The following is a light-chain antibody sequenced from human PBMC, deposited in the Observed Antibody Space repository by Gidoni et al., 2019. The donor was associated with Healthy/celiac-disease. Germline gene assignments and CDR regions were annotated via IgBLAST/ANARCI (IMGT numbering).Light chain of an antibody. CDR1: QSVLYSSNNKNY. CDR3: QQYYSTPHT. Sequence: DIVMTQSPDSLAVSLGERGTINCKSSQSVLYSSNNKNYLAWYQQKPGQPPKLLIYWASTRESGVPDRFSGSGSGTDFTLTISSLQAEDVAVYYCQQYYSTPHTFGQXTKLEIK. V-gene: IGKV4-1*01. CDR2: WAS. J-gene: IGKJ2*01.